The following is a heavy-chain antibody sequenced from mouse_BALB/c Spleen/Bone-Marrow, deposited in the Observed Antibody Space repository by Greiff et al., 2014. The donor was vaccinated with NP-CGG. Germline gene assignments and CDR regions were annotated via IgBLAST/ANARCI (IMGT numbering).Heavy chain of an antibody. V-gene: IGHV1-9*01. CDR1: GYTFSSYW. J-gene: IGHJ1*01. CDR3: AREDGLWYFDV. D-gene: IGHD1-1*01. CDR2: ILPGSGST. Sequence: QVQLQQSGAELMKPGASVKISCKATGYTFSSYWIRWVKQRPGHGLEWIGEILPGSGSTNYNEKFKGKATFTADTSSNTAYMQLSSLTSEDSAVYYCAREDGLWYFDVWGAGTTVTVSS.